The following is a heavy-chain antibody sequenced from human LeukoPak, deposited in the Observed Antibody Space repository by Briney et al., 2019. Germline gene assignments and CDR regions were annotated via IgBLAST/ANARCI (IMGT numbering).Heavy chain of an antibody. CDR3: ATSEWELHSDY. J-gene: IGHJ4*02. Sequence: GGSLRLSCAASGFTVSSNYMSWVRQAPGKGLEWVSVIYSGGNTYYADSVKSRFTVSRDNSKNTLYLQMNSLRAEDTAVYYCATSEWELHSDYWGQGTLVTVSS. CDR1: GFTVSSNY. D-gene: IGHD1-7*01. CDR2: IYSGGNT. V-gene: IGHV3-53*01.